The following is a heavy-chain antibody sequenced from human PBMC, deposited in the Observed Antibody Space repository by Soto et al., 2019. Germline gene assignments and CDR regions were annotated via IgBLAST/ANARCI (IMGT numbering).Heavy chain of an antibody. CDR1: GGSICTYY. J-gene: IGHJ6*02. V-gene: IGHV4-59*01. Sequence: SETLSLTCTVSGGSICTYYWSWFRQPPGKAMQWFGYIYYSGTTAYNPPLDSRVTISVDTPTNQFSPKLNSATIADTALYYCAREFSFVRGKRKYGMHVWGQGTMVTVSS. D-gene: IGHD3-10*01. CDR2: IYYSGTT. CDR3: AREFSFVRGKRKYGMHV.